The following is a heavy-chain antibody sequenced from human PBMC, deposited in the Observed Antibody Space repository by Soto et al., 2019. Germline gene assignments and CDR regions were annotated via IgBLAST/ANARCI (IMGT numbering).Heavy chain of an antibody. V-gene: IGHV3-23*01. J-gene: IGHJ5*02. D-gene: IGHD6-19*01. Sequence: GGSLRLSCAASGFTFSSYAMSWVRQAPGKGLEWVSGISGSGGGTYYADSVKGRFTISRDNSKNTMYLQMNSLRAEDTAVYYCAKALAVAGTSSWFDPWGQGTLVTVSS. CDR3: AKALAVAGTSSWFDP. CDR2: ISGSGGGT. CDR1: GFTFSSYA.